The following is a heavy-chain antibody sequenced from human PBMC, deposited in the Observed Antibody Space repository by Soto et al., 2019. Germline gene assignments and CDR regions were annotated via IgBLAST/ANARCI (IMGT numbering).Heavy chain of an antibody. CDR1: GASMRGSTSNFY. D-gene: IGHD3-16*01. J-gene: IGHJ6*02. CDR2: IYYSGAT. Sequence: SETLSLTCSVSGASMRGSTSNFYWSWVRQSPGKGLEWIGSIYYSGATNYNPSLESRLTISVDTSKNQFSLNLSSVTAADTAVYYCARAMGEWGTYYYYYGFDVWGQGTTVT. V-gene: IGHV4-61*01. CDR3: ARAMGEWGTYYYYYGFDV.